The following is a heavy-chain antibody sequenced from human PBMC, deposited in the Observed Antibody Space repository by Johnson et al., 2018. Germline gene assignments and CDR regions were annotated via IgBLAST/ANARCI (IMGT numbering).Heavy chain of an antibody. J-gene: IGHJ1*01. D-gene: IGHD6-19*01. CDR3: VRGEYSSGWYAEYFQH. V-gene: IGHV6-1*01. Sequence: QVQLQQSGPGLVKPSQPLSLSCAISGDSVSSNSAAWNWIRQSPSRGLEWRGRTYYRSKWFNDYAVSVKSRITIKPATSKNQFSLQLNSVTPEDTAVYYVVRGEYSSGWYAEYFQHWGQGTLVTVSS. CDR2: TYYRSKWFN. CDR1: GDSVSSNSAA.